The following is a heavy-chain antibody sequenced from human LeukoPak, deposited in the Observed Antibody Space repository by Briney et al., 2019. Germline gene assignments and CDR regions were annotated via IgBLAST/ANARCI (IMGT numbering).Heavy chain of an antibody. V-gene: IGHV4-39*02. Sequence: SETLSLTCTVSGGSISSSSYYWGWIRQPPGKGLEWIGSIYYSGSTYYNPSLKSRVIISLDTSKNQFSLKLSSVTAADTAVYYCARDAGGYCSSTSCLPHYYMDVWGKGTTVTVSS. CDR1: GGSISSSSYY. CDR3: ARDAGGYCSSTSCLPHYYMDV. D-gene: IGHD2-2*01. J-gene: IGHJ6*03. CDR2: IYYSGST.